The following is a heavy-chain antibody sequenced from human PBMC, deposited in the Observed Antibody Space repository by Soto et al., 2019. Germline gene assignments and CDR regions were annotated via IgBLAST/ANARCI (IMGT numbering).Heavy chain of an antibody. CDR1: GGSISSYY. Sequence: PSETLSLTCTVSGGSISSYYWSWIRQPPGKGLEWIGYIYYSGSTNYNPSLKSRVTISVDTSRNQFSLKLSSVTAADTAVYYCARVTVAVPATTHYFDYWGQGTPDTVSS. CDR3: ARVTVAVPATTHYFDY. CDR2: IYYSGST. V-gene: IGHV4-59*01. D-gene: IGHD1-26*01. J-gene: IGHJ4*02.